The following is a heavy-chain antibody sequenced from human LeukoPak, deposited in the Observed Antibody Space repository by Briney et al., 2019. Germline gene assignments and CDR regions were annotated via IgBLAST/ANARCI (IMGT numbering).Heavy chain of an antibody. CDR2: IYSGGST. Sequence: PGGSLRLSCAASGFTVSSNYMSWVRQAPGKGLEWVSVIYSGGSTYYADSVKGRFTISRDNSKNMLYLQMNSLRAEDTAVYYCARDDGSGVFDYWGQGTLVTVSS. D-gene: IGHD5-24*01. CDR3: ARDDGSGVFDY. J-gene: IGHJ4*02. V-gene: IGHV3-66*01. CDR1: GFTVSSNY.